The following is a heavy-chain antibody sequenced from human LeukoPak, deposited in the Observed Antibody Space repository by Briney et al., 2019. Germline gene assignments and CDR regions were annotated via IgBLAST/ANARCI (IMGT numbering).Heavy chain of an antibody. Sequence: SETLSLTCTVSGGSISSYNWSWVRQPAGKGLEGVGLIYTGGSTNYNPSLKSRFTMSVDTSKNQFSLKLSSVTAADTAVYYCARDMYSSSWYGILYYYYYMDVWGKGTTVTVSS. CDR2: IYTGGST. D-gene: IGHD6-13*01. CDR1: GGSISSYN. J-gene: IGHJ6*03. V-gene: IGHV4-4*07. CDR3: ARDMYSSSWYGILYYYYYMDV.